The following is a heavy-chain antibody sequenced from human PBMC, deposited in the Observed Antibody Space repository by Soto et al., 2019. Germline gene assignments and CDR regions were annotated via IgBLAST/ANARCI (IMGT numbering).Heavy chain of an antibody. CDR3: AREADYGDFEGAAFDI. V-gene: IGHV6-1*01. Sequence: WYNDYAVSVKSRITINPDTSKNQFSLQLNSVTPEDTAVYYCAREADYGDFEGAAFDIWGQGTMVTVSS. D-gene: IGHD4-17*01. CDR2: WYN. J-gene: IGHJ3*02.